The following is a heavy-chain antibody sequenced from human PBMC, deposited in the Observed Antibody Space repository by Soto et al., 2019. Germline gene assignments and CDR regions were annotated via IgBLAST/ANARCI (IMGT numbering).Heavy chain of an antibody. J-gene: IGHJ6*02. CDR2: IIPIFGTA. CDR3: ARADGYCSSTSCYTYYYYGMDV. CDR1: GGTFSSYA. V-gene: IGHV1-69*06. D-gene: IGHD2-2*02. Sequence: QVPLVQSGAEVKKPGSSVKVSCKASGGTFSSYAISWVRQAPGQGLEWMGGIIPIFGTANYAQKFQGRVTITADKSTSTAYMELSSLRSEDTAVYYCARADGYCSSTSCYTYYYYGMDVWGQGTTVTVSS.